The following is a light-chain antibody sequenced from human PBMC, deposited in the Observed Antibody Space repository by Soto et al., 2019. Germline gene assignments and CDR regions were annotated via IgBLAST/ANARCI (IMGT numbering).Light chain of an antibody. J-gene: IGKJ1*01. V-gene: IGKV3-15*01. Sequence: EIVMTQSPATLSVSPGEGVTLSCRASQSVSSTLAWYQQKPAQPPRLLIYGASTRATGIPARFSGSGSGTEFSLTISSLQSEDFAIYHCQQYSDWPLTFGQGTKVEIK. CDR1: QSVSST. CDR2: GAS. CDR3: QQYSDWPLT.